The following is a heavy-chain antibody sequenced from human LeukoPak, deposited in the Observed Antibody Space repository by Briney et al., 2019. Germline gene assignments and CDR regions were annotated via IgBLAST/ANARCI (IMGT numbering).Heavy chain of an antibody. CDR1: GGSISSSSYY. CDR3: ARGVARSSKFHFSYYFDY. Sequence: SETLSLTCTVSGGSISSSSYYWGWIRQPPGKGLEWIGSIYHSGSTYYNPSLKSRVTISVDTSKNQFSLNLSSVTAADTAVYYCARGVARSSKFHFSYYFDYWGQGTLVTVSS. CDR2: IYHSGST. D-gene: IGHD6-6*01. V-gene: IGHV4-39*07. J-gene: IGHJ4*02.